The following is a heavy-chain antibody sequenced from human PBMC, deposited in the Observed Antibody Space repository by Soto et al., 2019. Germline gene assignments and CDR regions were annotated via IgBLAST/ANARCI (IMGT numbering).Heavy chain of an antibody. Sequence: QVQVQQSGPGLVKPWETLSLTCTVSSGPSRSHNWGWIRQPPGRGLEWIGYVYYTGDTSYNPSLKGRATIAADTSTNQISLTLRSETAADTAVYECVREGIDYLHGLVAVWGQGTAVSVS. V-gene: IGHV4-59*11. J-gene: IGHJ6*02. CDR1: SGPSRSHN. D-gene: IGHD5-12*01. CDR2: VYYTGDT. CDR3: VREGIDYLHGLVAV.